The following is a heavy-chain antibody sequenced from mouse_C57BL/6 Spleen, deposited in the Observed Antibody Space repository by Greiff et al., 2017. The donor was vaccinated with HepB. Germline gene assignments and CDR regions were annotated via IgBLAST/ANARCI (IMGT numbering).Heavy chain of an antibody. D-gene: IGHD1-2*01. CDR1: GFSFNTYA. CDR3: VRHDGYAWAY. J-gene: IGHJ3*01. Sequence: EVNLVESGGGLVQPKGSLKLSCAASGFSFNTYAMNWVRQAPGKGLEWVARIRSKSNNYATYYADSVKDRFTISRDDSESMLYLQMNNLKTEDTAMYYCVRHDGYAWAYWGQGTLVTVSA. CDR2: IRSKSNNYAT. V-gene: IGHV10-1*01.